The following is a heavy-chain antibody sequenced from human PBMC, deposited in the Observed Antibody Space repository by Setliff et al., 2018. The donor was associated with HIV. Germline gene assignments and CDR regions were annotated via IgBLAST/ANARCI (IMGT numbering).Heavy chain of an antibody. D-gene: IGHD3-9*01. CDR1: EFTFSSYS. CDR3: ARGGRLQYFDWPSYAMDV. CDR2: ISSSGAHI. Sequence: LRLSCAASEFTFSSYSMNWVRQAPGKGLEWVASISSSGAHIFYADSLKGRFTISRDNGKNLLYLQMNSLRAEDTAVYYCARGGRLQYFDWPSYAMDVWGQGTTVTGSS. J-gene: IGHJ6*02. V-gene: IGHV3-21*06.